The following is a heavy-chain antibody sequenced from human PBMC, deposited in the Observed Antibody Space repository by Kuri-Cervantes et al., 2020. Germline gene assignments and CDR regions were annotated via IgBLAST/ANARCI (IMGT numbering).Heavy chain of an antibody. CDR2: IYSCGST. CDR3: ARGSSGYYSPLDY. V-gene: IGHV3-66*03. J-gene: IGHJ4*02. CDR1: GFTVSSNY. D-gene: IGHD3-22*01. Sequence: GESLKISCAASGFTVSSNYMNWVRQAPGKGLEWVSVIYSCGSTYYADSVKGRFTISRDNSKSTLYLQMNSLRPEDAAVYYCARGSSGYYSPLDYWGQGTLVTVSS.